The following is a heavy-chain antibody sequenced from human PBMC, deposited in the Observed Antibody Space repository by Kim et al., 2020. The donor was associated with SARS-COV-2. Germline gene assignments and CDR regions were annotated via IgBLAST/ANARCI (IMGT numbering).Heavy chain of an antibody. Sequence: YYADSVKGRFTISRDNSKNTLYLQMNSLRAEDTAVYYCARPGYSGYDWVYWGQGTLVTVSS. V-gene: IGHV3-30*01. J-gene: IGHJ4*02. D-gene: IGHD5-12*01. CDR3: ARPGYSGYDWVY.